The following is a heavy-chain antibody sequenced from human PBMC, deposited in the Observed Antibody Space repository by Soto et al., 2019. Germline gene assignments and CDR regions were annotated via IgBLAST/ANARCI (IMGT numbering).Heavy chain of an antibody. CDR3: ARAYTYDFDH. CDR2: VFWNDDK. J-gene: IGHJ4*02. Sequence: QITLKGSGPTLVKPTQTLTLTCTSSGISFGVSGVGVGWIRQPPGRALEWLGLVFWNDDKRYSPSLESRLTLTKDTSNNQVVLTVTNLDPGDTGTYYCARAYTYDFDHWGQGTLVPVSS. D-gene: IGHD2-21*01. CDR1: GISFGVSGVG. V-gene: IGHV2-5*01.